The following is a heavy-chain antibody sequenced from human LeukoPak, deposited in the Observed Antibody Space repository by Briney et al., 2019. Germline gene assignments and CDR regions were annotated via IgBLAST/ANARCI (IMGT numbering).Heavy chain of an antibody. Sequence: SETLSLTCTVSGGSISSYYWNWIRQPPGKGLEWIGYIYYSGSTNYNPSLKSRVTISVDTSKNQFSLKLSSVTAADTAVYYCARGGYYDSSGWFDYWGQGTLVTVSS. D-gene: IGHD3-22*01. J-gene: IGHJ4*02. V-gene: IGHV4-59*01. CDR2: IYYSGST. CDR3: ARGGYYDSSGWFDY. CDR1: GGSISSYY.